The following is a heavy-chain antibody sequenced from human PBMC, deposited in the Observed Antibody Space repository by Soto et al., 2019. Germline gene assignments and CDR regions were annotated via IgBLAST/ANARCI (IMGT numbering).Heavy chain of an antibody. CDR2: ISWNSGSI. CDR1: GFPFDDYA. D-gene: IGHD2-2*02. V-gene: IGHV3-9*01. J-gene: IGHJ6*03. Sequence: EVQLVESGGGLVQPGRSLRLSCAASGFPFDDYAMHWVRQAPGKGLEWVSGISWNSGSIGYADSVKGRFTISRDNAKNSLYLQMNSLRAEDTALYYCAKSIPPGYMDVCGKGTTVTVSS. CDR3: AKSIPPGYMDV.